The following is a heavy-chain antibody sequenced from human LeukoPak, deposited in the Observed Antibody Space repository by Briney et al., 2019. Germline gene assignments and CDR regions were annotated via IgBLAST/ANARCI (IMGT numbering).Heavy chain of an antibody. V-gene: IGHV3-30*04. Sequence: GGSLRLSCAPSGFTFSTHTMHWVRQAPGKGLEWVAVIESDGRNKYYAESVRGRFTISRDNSRNTLYLQLDSLRSEDTAVYYCVRQSTGLDYWGQGTLVTVFS. CDR2: IESDGRNK. CDR1: GFTFSTHT. CDR3: VRQSTGLDY. D-gene: IGHD5/OR15-5a*01. J-gene: IGHJ4*02.